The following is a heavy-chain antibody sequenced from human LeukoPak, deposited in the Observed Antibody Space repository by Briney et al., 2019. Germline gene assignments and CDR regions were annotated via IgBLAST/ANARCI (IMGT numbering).Heavy chain of an antibody. V-gene: IGHV3-30*04. CDR1: GFTFSTYA. CDR3: SRDMSPAMDV. J-gene: IGHJ6*04. D-gene: IGHD3-10*02. Sequence: GRSLRLSCAASGFTFSTYAMHRVRQAPGKGLEWVAVISYDGSNIYYADSVKGRFTISRDISKNTLYLQMNSLRAEDTAMYYCSRDMSPAMDVWGKGTTVTVSS. CDR2: ISYDGSNI.